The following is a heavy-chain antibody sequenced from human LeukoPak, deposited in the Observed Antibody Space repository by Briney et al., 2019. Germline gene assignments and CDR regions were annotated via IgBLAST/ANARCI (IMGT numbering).Heavy chain of an antibody. V-gene: IGHV3-21*01. CDR2: ISSSSSYI. J-gene: IGHJ4*02. CDR1: GFTFSSYS. D-gene: IGHD6-6*01. CDR3: ARDPFMSRRSSDPGVDY. Sequence: KTGGSLRLSCAASGFTFSSYSMNWVRQAPGKGLEWVSSISSSSSYIYYADSVKGRFTISRDNAKNSLYLQMNSLRAEDTAVYYCARDPFMSRRSSDPGVDYWGQGTLVTVSS.